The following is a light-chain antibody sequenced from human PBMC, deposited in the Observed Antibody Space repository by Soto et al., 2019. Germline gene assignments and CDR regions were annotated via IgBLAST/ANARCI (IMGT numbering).Light chain of an antibody. V-gene: IGKV1-39*01. CDR3: QQSFSTPRT. CDR2: GAS. Sequence: DIQMTQSPSPLSASVGDRVDITCRTSQSVSSYLNWYQAKPGKAPNLLIYGASSLQSGVPSRFSGSGSGTDFTLTISSLQPEDFGTYYCQQSFSTPRTFGQGTKVDIK. J-gene: IGKJ1*01. CDR1: QSVSSY.